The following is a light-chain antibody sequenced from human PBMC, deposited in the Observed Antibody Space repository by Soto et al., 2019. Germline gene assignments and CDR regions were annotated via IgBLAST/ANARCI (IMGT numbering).Light chain of an antibody. CDR1: SSDVGRYNY. CDR3: SSYTTTTTLV. CDR2: DVT. Sequence: SALTQPASVSGSPGQSITISCTGTSSDVGRYNYVSWFQQHPGKAPKLMIYDVTNRPSGISNRFSGSKSGNTASLTISGLQAEDEAHYYCSSYTTTTTLVFGGGTKLTVL. V-gene: IGLV2-14*03. J-gene: IGLJ2*01.